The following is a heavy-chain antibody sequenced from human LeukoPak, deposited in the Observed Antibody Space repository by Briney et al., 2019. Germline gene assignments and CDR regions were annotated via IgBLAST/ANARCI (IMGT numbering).Heavy chain of an antibody. CDR1: GFTFSSSA. CDR2: ISGSGSGGST. CDR3: AKSGYNRFDY. J-gene: IGHJ4*02. Sequence: PGGSLRLPCAASGFTFSSSAMSWVRQAPGKGVEWVSSISGSGSGGSTYYADSVKGRFTISRDNSKNTLYLQMNSLRAEDTAVYYCAKSGYNRFDYWGQGTLVTVSS. D-gene: IGHD5-24*01. V-gene: IGHV3-23*01.